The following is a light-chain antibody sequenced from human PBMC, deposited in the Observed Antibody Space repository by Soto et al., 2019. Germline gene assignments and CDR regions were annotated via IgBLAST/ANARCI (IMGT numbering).Light chain of an antibody. CDR3: QQYNSYPLT. CDR2: KAS. CDR1: QSISSW. V-gene: IGKV1-5*03. Sequence: DIQMTQSPSTLSASVGDRVTITCRASQSISSWLAWYQQKPGKAPKLLIYKASSLESGVPARFSGSGSGTELTLTISSLQPNDSATYYCQQYNSYPLTFGGGTKVEIK. J-gene: IGKJ4*01.